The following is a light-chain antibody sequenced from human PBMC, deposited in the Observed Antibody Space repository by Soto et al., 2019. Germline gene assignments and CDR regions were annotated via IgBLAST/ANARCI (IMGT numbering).Light chain of an antibody. CDR3: CSYAGSSTWV. V-gene: IGLV2-23*01. Sequence: QSALTQPASVSGSPGQSITISCTGTSSDVGNYNLVSWYQHHPGKAPKLMIYEDSKRPSGVSNRFSGSKSGNTASLTISGLQAEDEADYFCCSYAGSSTWVFGGGTKVTVL. J-gene: IGLJ3*02. CDR2: EDS. CDR1: SSDVGNYNL.